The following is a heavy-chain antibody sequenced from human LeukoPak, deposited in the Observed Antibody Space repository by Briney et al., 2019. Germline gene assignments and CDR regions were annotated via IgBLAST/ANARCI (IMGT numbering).Heavy chain of an antibody. Sequence: GGSLRLSCAASGFTFSSYWMSWVRQAPGKGLEWVANIRQDGSEKYYVDSVKGRFTISRDNAKNSLYLQMNSLRAEDTAVYYCARENSDYGDYFDYWGQGTLVTVSS. CDR3: ARENSDYGDYFDY. J-gene: IGHJ4*02. V-gene: IGHV3-7*01. D-gene: IGHD4-17*01. CDR2: IRQDGSEK. CDR1: GFTFSSYW.